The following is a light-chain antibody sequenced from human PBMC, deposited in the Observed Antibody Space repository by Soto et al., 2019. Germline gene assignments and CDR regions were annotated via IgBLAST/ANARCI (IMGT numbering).Light chain of an antibody. CDR2: AAS. CDR3: QQSYSTPWT. Sequence: DIQMTQSPSSLSASVGDRVTITCRASPSISSYLNWYQQKPGKAPKLLIYAASSLQSGVPSRFSGSGSGTDVTLTMSSLQPQDFETYYCQQSYSTPWTFGQGTKVKIK. J-gene: IGKJ1*01. CDR1: PSISSY. V-gene: IGKV1-39*01.